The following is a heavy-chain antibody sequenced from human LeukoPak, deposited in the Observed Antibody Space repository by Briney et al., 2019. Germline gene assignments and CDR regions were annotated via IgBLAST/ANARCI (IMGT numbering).Heavy chain of an antibody. CDR1: GYTFTSYG. CDR3: ARDLGSYYYYMDV. Sequence: ASVKVSCKASGYTFTSYGISWVRQAPGQGLEWMGRINSYNGDINYAEKFQGRVTMTRNTSTSTVYMELSSLRSEDTAVYYCARDLGSYYYYMDVWGKGTTVTVSS. CDR2: INSYNGDI. J-gene: IGHJ6*03. V-gene: IGHV1-18*01. D-gene: IGHD1-26*01.